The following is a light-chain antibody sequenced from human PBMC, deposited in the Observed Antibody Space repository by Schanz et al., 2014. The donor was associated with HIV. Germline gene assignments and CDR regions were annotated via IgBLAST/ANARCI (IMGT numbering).Light chain of an antibody. J-gene: IGKJ1*01. Sequence: ETVLTQSPGSLSLSPGERATLSCRASQSVNSNFLGWYQQKPGQAPRLLIFDASIRATGIPDRFSGSGSGTDFTLTISRLEPEDFAVYYCQQYGTSPPWTFGQGTKVEIK. CDR2: DAS. CDR3: QQYGTSPPWT. CDR1: QSVNSNF. V-gene: IGKV3-20*01.